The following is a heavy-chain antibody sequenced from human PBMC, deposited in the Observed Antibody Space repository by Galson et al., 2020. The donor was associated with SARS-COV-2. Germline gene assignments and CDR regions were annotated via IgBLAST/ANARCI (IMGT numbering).Heavy chain of an antibody. CDR1: GYTLTELS. V-gene: IGHV1-24*01. CDR3: ATSIAVAGTPDHYYYYDGMDV. Sequence: ASVKVSCKVSGYTLTELSMHWVRQAPGKGLEWMGGFDPEDGETIYAQKFQGRVTMTEDTSTDTAYMELSSLRSEDTAVYYCATSIAVAGTPDHYYYYDGMDVWGQGTTVTVSS. J-gene: IGHJ6*02. CDR2: FDPEDGET. D-gene: IGHD6-19*01.